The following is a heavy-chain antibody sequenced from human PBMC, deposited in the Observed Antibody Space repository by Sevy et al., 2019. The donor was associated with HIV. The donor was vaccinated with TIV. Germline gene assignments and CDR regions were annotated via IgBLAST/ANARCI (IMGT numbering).Heavy chain of an antibody. CDR1: GYTFTSYG. V-gene: IGHV1-18*01. Sequence: AAVKVSCTASGYTFTSYGISWVGQAPGQGLEWMGWISAYNRNTNYKQKLQGRVTLSTDTSTSTAYMELRRLRSDDTAAYNCGRGYYDFWSCYDGRDAFDIWGQGTRVTVSS. CDR2: ISAYNRNT. CDR3: GRGYYDFWSCYDGRDAFDI. J-gene: IGHJ3*02. D-gene: IGHD3-3*01.